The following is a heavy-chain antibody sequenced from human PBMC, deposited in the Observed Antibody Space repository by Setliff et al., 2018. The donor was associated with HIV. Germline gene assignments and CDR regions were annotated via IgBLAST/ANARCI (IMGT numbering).Heavy chain of an antibody. V-gene: IGHV4-61*09. J-gene: IGHJ4*02. CDR2: ISTGGST. Sequence: KPSETLSLTCTVSGGSIRRGSYYWSWIRQPAGEGLEWIGHISTGGSTNYNPSLKNRVTLSLDTSKNQFSLKLRSVFAADTAVYYCVRDPGYNSGWSGTTFDYWGQGTLVTVSS. D-gene: IGHD6-19*01. CDR1: GGSIRRGSYY. CDR3: VRDPGYNSGWSGTTFDY.